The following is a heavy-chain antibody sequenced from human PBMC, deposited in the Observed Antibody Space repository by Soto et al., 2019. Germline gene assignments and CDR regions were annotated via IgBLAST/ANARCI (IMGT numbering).Heavy chain of an antibody. Sequence: PGGSLRLSCAASGFIFGSYAMGWVRQAPGKGLEWVSDISASGDFTFYADSVKGRFTISRDKSKNTLYLQMNSLRADDTAVYFCAKEDGYCSSSSCPFGLDVWGQGTTVTVSS. CDR2: ISASGDFT. V-gene: IGHV3-23*01. J-gene: IGHJ6*02. D-gene: IGHD2-2*03. CDR1: GFIFGSYA. CDR3: AKEDGYCSSSSCPFGLDV.